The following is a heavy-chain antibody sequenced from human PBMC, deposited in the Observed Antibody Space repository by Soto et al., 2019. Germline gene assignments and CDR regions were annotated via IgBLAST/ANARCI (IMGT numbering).Heavy chain of an antibody. CDR2: IYYSGST. CDR3: SRAPSSWDDYFAD. Sequence: SETLSLACTVSGGSVSSGCGNCLSCIRHHPGKGLEWIGYIYYSGSTYYTPSLKSRVTISLDTSKIQFSLKLRSVTAADTAVYFCSRAPSSWDDYFADWGQGTLVTVSS. V-gene: IGHV4-31*03. J-gene: IGHJ4*02. D-gene: IGHD6-13*01. CDR1: GGSVSSGCGNC.